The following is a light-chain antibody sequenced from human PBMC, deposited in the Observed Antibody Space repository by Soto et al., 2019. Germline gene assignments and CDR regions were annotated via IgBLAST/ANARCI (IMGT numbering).Light chain of an antibody. CDR3: QQSYINTAWT. Sequence: IQMTQSPSSLSASVGDRVTITCRASQSISNIQNWYQQKPGKAPKLLIYAASTLQIGVPSRFSGSGSGTDFTLTITNLQPEDFATYYCQQSYINTAWTFGQGTKVEIK. CDR1: QSISNI. J-gene: IGKJ1*01. V-gene: IGKV1-39*01. CDR2: AAS.